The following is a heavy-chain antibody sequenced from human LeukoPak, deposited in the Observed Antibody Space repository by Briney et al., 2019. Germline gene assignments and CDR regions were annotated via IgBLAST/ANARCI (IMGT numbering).Heavy chain of an antibody. CDR3: ARVYFDWSPHPYFDY. CDR2: IKQDGSEK. D-gene: IGHD3-9*01. Sequence: GGPLRLSCAASGFTFSSYWMSWVRQAPGKGLEWVANIKQDGSEKYYVDSVKGRFTISRDNAKNSLYLQMNSLRAEDTAVYYCARVYFDWSPHPYFDYWGQGTLVTVSS. V-gene: IGHV3-7*03. J-gene: IGHJ4*02. CDR1: GFTFSSYW.